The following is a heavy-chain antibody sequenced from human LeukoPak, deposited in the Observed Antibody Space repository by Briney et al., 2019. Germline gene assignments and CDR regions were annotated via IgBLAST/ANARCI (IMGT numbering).Heavy chain of an antibody. J-gene: IGHJ5*02. V-gene: IGHV1-2*02. CDR1: GYTFTGYY. CDR3: ARDDYYGSSGFPNWFDP. Sequence: ASVKVSCKASGYTFTGYYIYWVRQAPGQGLEWMGWINPNSGATSYAQKFQGRVTMTRDTSISTAYMELSRLRSDDTAVYYCARDDYYGSSGFPNWFDPWGQGTLVTVSS. D-gene: IGHD3-22*01. CDR2: INPNSGAT.